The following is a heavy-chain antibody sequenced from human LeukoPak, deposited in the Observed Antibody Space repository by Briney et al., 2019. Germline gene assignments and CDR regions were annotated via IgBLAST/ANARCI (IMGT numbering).Heavy chain of an antibody. D-gene: IGHD1-26*01. CDR2: INPNSGGT. CDR3: ARGYGTVGAIEYFQH. Sequence: ASVKVSCKASGYTFTGYYMHWVRQAPGQGLEWMGRINPNSGGTNYAQKFQGRVTMTRDTSISTAYMELSRLRSDDTAVYYCARGYGTVGAIEYFQHWGQSTLVTVSS. CDR1: GYTFTGYY. V-gene: IGHV1-2*06. J-gene: IGHJ1*01.